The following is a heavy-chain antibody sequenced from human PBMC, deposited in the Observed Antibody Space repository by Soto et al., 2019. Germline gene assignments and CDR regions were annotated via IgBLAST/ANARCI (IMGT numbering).Heavy chain of an antibody. CDR3: AKDRSSSFFDY. Sequence: PGGSLRLSCAASGFTFSNYAMSWVRQAPGKGLEWVSGISESGGTTYFADSVKGRFTISRDNARNSLSLQMNSLRAEDTAVYYCAKDRSSSFFDYWGQGTLVTVSS. D-gene: IGHD6-13*01. CDR2: ISESGGTT. V-gene: IGHV3-23*01. J-gene: IGHJ4*02. CDR1: GFTFSNYA.